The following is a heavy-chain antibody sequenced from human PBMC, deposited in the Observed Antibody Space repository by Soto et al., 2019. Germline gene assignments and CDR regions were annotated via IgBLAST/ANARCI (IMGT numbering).Heavy chain of an antibody. CDR2: ISGYNGNT. D-gene: IGHD3-10*01. CDR3: ARDRGDSAGFPLDF. Sequence: QVQLVQSGAGVMKPGASVRVSCKASGYSFTIYGISWLRQAPGQRLEWMGWISGYNGNTNYAQKFQGRVTMTTDTSTTTAYMELMSLRSDDTAVYYCARDRGDSAGFPLDFWGQGTLVTVSS. V-gene: IGHV1-18*04. J-gene: IGHJ4*02. CDR1: GYSFTIYG.